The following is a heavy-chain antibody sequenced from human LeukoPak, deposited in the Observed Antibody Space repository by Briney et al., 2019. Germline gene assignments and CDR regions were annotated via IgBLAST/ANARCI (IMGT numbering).Heavy chain of an antibody. Sequence: SETLSLTCTVSGGSISSYYWSWIRQPPGEGLEWVGYIYYSGSTNFNPSLKSRVTISVATSKTQSSLKLSSVTAADTAVYYCARCDWNDVYGLGYYYYYGMDVWGQGTTVTVSS. V-gene: IGHV4-59*01. J-gene: IGHJ6*02. D-gene: IGHD1-1*01. CDR1: GGSISSYY. CDR2: IYYSGST. CDR3: ARCDWNDVYGLGYYYYYGMDV.